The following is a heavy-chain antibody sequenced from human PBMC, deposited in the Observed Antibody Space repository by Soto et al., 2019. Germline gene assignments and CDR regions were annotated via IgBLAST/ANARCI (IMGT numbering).Heavy chain of an antibody. J-gene: IGHJ4*02. Sequence: GASVKVSCKASGGTFSSYAISWVRQAPGQGLEWMGGIIPIFGTANYAQKFQGRVTITADESTSTAYMELSSLRSEDTAVYYCARIFVNCGGDCYSQYYFDYWGQGTLVTVSS. CDR2: IIPIFGTA. CDR3: ARIFVNCGGDCYSQYYFDY. D-gene: IGHD2-21*02. CDR1: GGTFSSYA. V-gene: IGHV1-69*13.